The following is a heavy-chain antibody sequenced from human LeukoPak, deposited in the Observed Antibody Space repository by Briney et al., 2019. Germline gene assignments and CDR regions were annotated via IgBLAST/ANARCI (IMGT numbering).Heavy chain of an antibody. J-gene: IGHJ3*02. D-gene: IGHD3-9*01. CDR1: GYTFTSYG. Sequence: SVKVSCKGSGYTFTSYGISWVRQAPGQGLEWMGRIIPILGIANYAQKFQGRVTITADKSTSTAYMELSSLRSEDTAVYYCARDPNYDILTGSIPNAFDIWGQGTMVTVSS. CDR3: ARDPNYDILTGSIPNAFDI. CDR2: IIPILGIA. V-gene: IGHV1-69*04.